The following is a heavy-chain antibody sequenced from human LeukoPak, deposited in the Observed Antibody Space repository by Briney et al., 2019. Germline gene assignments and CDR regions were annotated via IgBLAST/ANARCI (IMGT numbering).Heavy chain of an antibody. V-gene: IGHV1-46*01. J-gene: IGHJ5*02. CDR2: INPSGGST. CDR3: ARGSSYGYMYNWFDP. Sequence: ASVKVSCKASGYTFTSYYMHWVRQAPGQGLEWMGIINPSGGSTSCAQKFQGRVTMTRDTSTSTVYMELSSLRSEDTAVYYCARGSSYGYMYNWFDPWGQGTLVTVSS. D-gene: IGHD5-18*01. CDR1: GYTFTSYY.